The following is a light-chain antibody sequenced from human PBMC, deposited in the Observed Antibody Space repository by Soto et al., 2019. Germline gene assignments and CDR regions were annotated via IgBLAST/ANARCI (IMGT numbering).Light chain of an antibody. CDR3: SAYAGSIFV. Sequence: SVLAQPRSVSGSPGQSVTISCTGTSSDVAIYNYISWYQQHPGEAPKLMIHDVSERPSGVPDRFSGSKSVNTASLTVSGLQAEDEADYYCSAYAGSIFVFGTGTKVTVL. V-gene: IGLV2-11*01. J-gene: IGLJ1*01. CDR2: DVS. CDR1: SSDVAIYNY.